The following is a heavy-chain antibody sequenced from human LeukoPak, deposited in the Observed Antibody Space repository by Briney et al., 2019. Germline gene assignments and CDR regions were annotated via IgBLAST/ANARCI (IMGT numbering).Heavy chain of an antibody. J-gene: IGHJ4*02. CDR1: AGSITSHDYY. Sequence: SQTLSLTCTVSAGSITSHDYYWSWIRQAPGKGLEWIGYTHNSGSTFYNPSLKSRFTISVDTSKNQFSLKVRSVTATDTAVYYCATNKDWAEADWGQGTLVIVSS. D-gene: IGHD3/OR15-3a*01. CDR2: THNSGST. V-gene: IGHV4-30-4*01. CDR3: ATNKDWAEAD.